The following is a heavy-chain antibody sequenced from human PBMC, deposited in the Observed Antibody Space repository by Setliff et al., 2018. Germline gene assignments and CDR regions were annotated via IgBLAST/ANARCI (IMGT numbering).Heavy chain of an antibody. CDR3: ARDNTMVGATDY. V-gene: IGHV4-61*02. CDR2: RHTSGSI. Sequence: SETLSLTCTVSGGFISSGTYYWSWIRQPAGKGLEWIGRRHTSGSIDYNPSLKSRVTISVDTSKNPFSLRLRSVTAADTAVYFCARDNTMVGATDYWGLGTLVTVSS. D-gene: IGHD1-26*01. CDR1: GGFISSGTYY. J-gene: IGHJ4*02.